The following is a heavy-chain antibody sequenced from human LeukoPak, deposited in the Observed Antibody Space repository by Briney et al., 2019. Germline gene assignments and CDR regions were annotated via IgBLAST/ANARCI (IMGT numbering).Heavy chain of an antibody. D-gene: IGHD3-10*01. Sequence: PSETLSLTCTVSGGSISSYYWSWIRQPPGKGLEWIGYIYYSGSTNYNPSLKSRVTISVDTSKNQFSLKLSSVTAADTAVYYCAGRLRGSGSYYKWGFDPWGQGTLVTVSS. CDR1: GGSISSYY. CDR2: IYYSGST. J-gene: IGHJ5*02. V-gene: IGHV4-59*12. CDR3: AGRLRGSGSYYKWGFDP.